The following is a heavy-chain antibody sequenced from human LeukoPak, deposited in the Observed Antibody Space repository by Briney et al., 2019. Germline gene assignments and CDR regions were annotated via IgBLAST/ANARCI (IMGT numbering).Heavy chain of an antibody. CDR1: GFTFRVYE. Sequence: GGSLRLSCAASGFTFRVYEMQWVRQAPGKGLEWVSYISGRGDTIYYADSVKGRFTISGDNARNSLYLQMNSLRSEDTALYYCARGDYYGSQNYTFDIWGQGTMVTVSS. D-gene: IGHD3-10*01. V-gene: IGHV3-48*03. CDR2: ISGRGDTI. CDR3: ARGDYYGSQNYTFDI. J-gene: IGHJ3*02.